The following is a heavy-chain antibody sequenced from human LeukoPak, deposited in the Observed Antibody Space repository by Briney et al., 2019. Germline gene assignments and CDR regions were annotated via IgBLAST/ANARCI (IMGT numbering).Heavy chain of an antibody. D-gene: IGHD3-3*01. Sequence: GGPLSPSCAAPGFTFSSFALCGVRKPQGRGLGWAPVFGGSGGRTYYAASVKGRFTISRDTSKNTLYLQMSSLRAEDTAVYYCAKESRSYYDFWSGPEYFQHWGQGTLVTVSS. CDR1: GFTFSSFA. CDR3: AKESRSYYDFWSGPEYFQH. CDR2: FGGSGGRT. J-gene: IGHJ1*01. V-gene: IGHV3-23*01.